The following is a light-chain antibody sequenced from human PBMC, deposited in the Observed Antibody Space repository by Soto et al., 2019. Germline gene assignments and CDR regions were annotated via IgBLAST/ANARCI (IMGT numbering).Light chain of an antibody. V-gene: IGKV3-11*01. CDR3: QQYNNWPPWT. CDR2: DAS. J-gene: IGKJ1*01. Sequence: EIVLTQSPATLSLSPGERATLSCRASQSVSSYLAWYQQKPGQAPRLLIYDASNRATGIPARFRGSGSGTDFTLTISRLQSEDLAVYHCQQYNNWPPWTFGQGTKVDIK. CDR1: QSVSSY.